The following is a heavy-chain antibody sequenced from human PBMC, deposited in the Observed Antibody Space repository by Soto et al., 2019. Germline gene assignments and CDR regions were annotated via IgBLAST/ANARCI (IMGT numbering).Heavy chain of an antibody. CDR2: IYYSGST. CDR3: AREGYDSSGYYHYNWFDP. J-gene: IGHJ5*02. Sequence: SETLSLTCTVSGGSISSGDYYWSWIRQPPGKGLEWIGYIYYSGSTYYNPSLKSRVTMSVDTSKNQFSLKLSSVTAADTAVYYCAREGYDSSGYYHYNWFDPWGQGTLVTVSS. V-gene: IGHV4-30-4*01. CDR1: GGSISSGDYY. D-gene: IGHD3-22*01.